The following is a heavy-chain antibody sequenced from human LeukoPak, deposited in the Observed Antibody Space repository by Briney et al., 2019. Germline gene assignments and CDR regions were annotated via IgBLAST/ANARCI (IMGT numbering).Heavy chain of an antibody. CDR2: ISSSSSYI. CDR3: ARGSCGGDCHIDY. D-gene: IGHD2-21*02. Sequence: TGGSLRLSCAASGFTFSSYSMNWVRQAPGKGLEWVSSISSSSSYIYYADSVKGRFTISRDNAKNSLYLQMNSLRAEDTAVYYCARGSCGGDCHIDYWGQGTLVTVSS. CDR1: GFTFSSYS. V-gene: IGHV3-21*01. J-gene: IGHJ4*02.